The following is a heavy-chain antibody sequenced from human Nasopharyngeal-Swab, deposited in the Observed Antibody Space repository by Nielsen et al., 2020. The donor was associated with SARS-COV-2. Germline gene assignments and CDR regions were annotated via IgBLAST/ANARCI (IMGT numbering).Heavy chain of an antibody. V-gene: IGHV4-61*02. D-gene: IGHD2-21*01. CDR3: AGAVAGGGDDS. CDR2: FYSNGNT. CDR1: GGSISSGDYY. J-gene: IGHJ4*02. Sequence: LRLSCTVSGGSISSGDYYWSWIRQPAGKGLEWIGRFYSNGNTNYNPSLKSRVTISRDTSKNQFSLQLSSVTAADTAVYYCAGAVAGGGDDSWGQGTLVTVSS.